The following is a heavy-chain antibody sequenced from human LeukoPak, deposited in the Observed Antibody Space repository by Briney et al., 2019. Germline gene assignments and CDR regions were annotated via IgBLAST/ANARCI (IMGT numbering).Heavy chain of an antibody. D-gene: IGHD3-9*01. J-gene: IGHJ4*02. V-gene: IGHV4-39*01. CDR3: APGSPSTGYYQY. Sequence: SETLPLTCTVSGGSISSSNYYWAWIRQPPGQGLEWIGSIYYSGTPYYSPSLKSRVIISVDTSKNQFSLKMTSVTAADTALYHCAPGSPSTGYYQYWGEGTLVTVSS. CDR1: GGSISSSNYY. CDR2: IYYSGTP.